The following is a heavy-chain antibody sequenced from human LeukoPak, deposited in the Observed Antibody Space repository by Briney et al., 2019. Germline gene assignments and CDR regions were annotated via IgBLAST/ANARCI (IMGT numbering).Heavy chain of an antibody. CDR1: GFTFSSCA. D-gene: IGHD3-10*01. CDR2: VNGCCGRT. J-gene: IGHJ6*02. CDR3: AKGSSTLLWFGDLKSPDYYYYGMDV. V-gene: IGHV3-23*01. Sequence: AGSLRLSCAASGFTFSSCAMRWVRQAPGTGLERVSAVNGCCGRTYYEDSVKGRFTISRDNSKNTLYLQMNSLRAEDTAVYYCAKGSSTLLWFGDLKSPDYYYYGMDVWGQGTTVTVSS.